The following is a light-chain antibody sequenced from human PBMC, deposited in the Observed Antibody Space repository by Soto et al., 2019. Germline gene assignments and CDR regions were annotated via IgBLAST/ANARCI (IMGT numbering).Light chain of an antibody. CDR2: GGT. CDR3: QSYDSSLSGSV. Sequence: QSVLTQPPSVSGAPGQRVTISCIGTTSNIGAGFDVHWYQQFPGTAPKLLIYGGTTRPSGVPDRFSGSQSGTSASLAITGLQAEDEADYYCQSYDSSLSGSVFGGGTKLTVL. CDR1: TSNIGAGFD. V-gene: IGLV1-40*01. J-gene: IGLJ2*01.